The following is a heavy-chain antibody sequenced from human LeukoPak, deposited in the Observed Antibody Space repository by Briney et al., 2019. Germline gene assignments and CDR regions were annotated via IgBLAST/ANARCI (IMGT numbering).Heavy chain of an antibody. CDR2: INGSGGST. CDR3: ATEYYDFWGGYYRFDY. Sequence: GGSLRLSCAASGFTFSSYAMSWVRQAPGKGLEWVSAINGSGGSTYYADSVKGRFTISRDNSKNTLYLQMNSLRAEDTAVYYCATEYYDFWGGYYRFDYWGQGTLVTVSS. V-gene: IGHV3-23*01. D-gene: IGHD3-3*01. CDR1: GFTFSSYA. J-gene: IGHJ4*02.